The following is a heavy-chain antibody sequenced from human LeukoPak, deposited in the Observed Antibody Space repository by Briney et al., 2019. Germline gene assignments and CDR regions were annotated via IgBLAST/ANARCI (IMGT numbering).Heavy chain of an antibody. CDR2: ISSSSSYI. Sequence: PGGSLRLSCAASGFTFSSYSMTWVRQAPGKGLEWVSSISSSSSYIYYADSVKGRFTISRDNAKNSLYLQMNSLRAEDTAVYYCARIRIAVAGTIMDYWGQGTLVTVSS. CDR1: GFTFSSYS. V-gene: IGHV3-21*01. D-gene: IGHD6-19*01. CDR3: ARIRIAVAGTIMDY. J-gene: IGHJ4*02.